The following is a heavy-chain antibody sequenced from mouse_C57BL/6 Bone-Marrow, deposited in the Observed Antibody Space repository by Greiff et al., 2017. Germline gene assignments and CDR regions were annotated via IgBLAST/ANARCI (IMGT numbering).Heavy chain of an antibody. D-gene: IGHD1-1*02. CDR1: GYAFSSSW. CDR2: IYPGDGDT. J-gene: IGHJ4*01. Sequence: VQVVESGPELVKPGASVKISCKASGYAFSSSWMNWVKQRPGKGLEWIGRIYPGDGDTNYNGKFKGKATLTADKSSSTAYMQLSSLTSEDSAVYFCAKKRNYDYAMDYWGQGTSVTVSS. V-gene: IGHV1-82*01. CDR3: AKKRNYDYAMDY.